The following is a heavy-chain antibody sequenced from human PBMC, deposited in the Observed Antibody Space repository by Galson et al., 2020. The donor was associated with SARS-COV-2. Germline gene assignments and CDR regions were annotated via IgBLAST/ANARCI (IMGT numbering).Heavy chain of an antibody. CDR2: IYKSGNT. CDR3: ARGNSPCVTFFGMFTGPGGMDV. V-gene: IGHV4-61*02. CDR1: GGSISSGNYY. Sequence: SETLSLTCTVSGGSISSGNYYWSWIRQPAGKGLEWIGRIYKSGNTNYNPSLWSQVTISVDTSKNQFSLKLRSVTAADTAVYYCARGNSPCVTFFGMFTGPGGMDVWGQGTAVTVSS. D-gene: IGHD3-3*01. J-gene: IGHJ6*02.